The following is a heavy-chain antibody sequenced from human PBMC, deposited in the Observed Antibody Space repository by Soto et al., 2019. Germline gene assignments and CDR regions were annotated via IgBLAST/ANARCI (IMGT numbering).Heavy chain of an antibody. CDR2: ISHSGTT. CDR3: ARVTFLIVGSVFSTPFDF. CDR1: GAPVSSAGFS. V-gene: IGHV4-61*03. Sequence: SETLSLTCTVTGAPVSSAGFSWSWIRHPPGKGLEWLGSISHSGTTTYYPSLKSRVNVSVDTSKNLFSLRLSSVTAADTAIYFCARVTFLIVGSVFSTPFDFWGQGTLVTVSS. D-gene: IGHD3-3*01. J-gene: IGHJ4*02.